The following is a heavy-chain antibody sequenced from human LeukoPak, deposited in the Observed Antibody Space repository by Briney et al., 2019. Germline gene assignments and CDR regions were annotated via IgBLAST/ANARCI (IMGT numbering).Heavy chain of an antibody. Sequence: GGSLRLSCAASGFTFRDYYMSWIRQAPGKGLEWVSYISTTSSYTKYADSVKGRFTISRDNAKNSLYLQMNSLRAEDTAVYYCARNTGTYDYWGQGTLVTVSS. J-gene: IGHJ4*02. D-gene: IGHD1-1*01. CDR1: GFTFRDYY. CDR3: ARNTGTYDY. CDR2: ISTTSSYT. V-gene: IGHV3-11*06.